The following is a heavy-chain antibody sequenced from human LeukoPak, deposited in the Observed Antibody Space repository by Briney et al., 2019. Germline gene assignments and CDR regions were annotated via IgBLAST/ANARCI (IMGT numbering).Heavy chain of an antibody. V-gene: IGHV3-23*01. CDR2: ISGSGTST. D-gene: IGHD2-2*01. Sequence: GGSLRLSCAASGFTFSNYAMSWVRQAPGKGLEWVSAISGSGTSTYYADSVKGRFTISRDNSKNTLYLQMSSLRAEDTAVYYCAEEAPRGSTSTPCNYFDYWGQGTLVTVSS. CDR3: AEEAPRGSTSTPCNYFDY. J-gene: IGHJ4*02. CDR1: GFTFSNYA.